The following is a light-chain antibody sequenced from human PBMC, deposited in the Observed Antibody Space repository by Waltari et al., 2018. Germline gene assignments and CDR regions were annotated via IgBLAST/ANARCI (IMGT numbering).Light chain of an antibody. Sequence: EIVLTQSPVTLSLSQGDRATPSCRASQSIGTSLAWYQQRPGQPPRLLIFDASKRAPGIPARFSGSGSETDFTLTITNLEPEDFAVYYCQQRSTWWTFGQGTKVEIK. CDR2: DAS. CDR1: QSIGTS. CDR3: QQRSTWWT. J-gene: IGKJ1*01. V-gene: IGKV3-11*01.